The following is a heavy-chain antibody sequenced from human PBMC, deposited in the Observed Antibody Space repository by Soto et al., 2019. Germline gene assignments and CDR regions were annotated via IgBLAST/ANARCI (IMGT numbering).Heavy chain of an antibody. Sequence: QLQLQESGSGLVKPSQTLSLTCAVSGGSISSGGYSWSWIRQPPGKGLEWIGYIYHSGSTYYNPVLKGRVTIQVDRSKNQFSLELSSVTAAGTAVYDCARVPAPWGQGTLVTVSS. J-gene: IGHJ5*02. CDR2: IYHSGST. CDR3: ARVPAP. CDR1: GGSISSGGYS. V-gene: IGHV4-30-2*01.